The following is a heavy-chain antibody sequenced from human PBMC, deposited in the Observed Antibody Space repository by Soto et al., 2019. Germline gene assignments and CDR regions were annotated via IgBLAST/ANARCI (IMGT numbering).Heavy chain of an antibody. V-gene: IGHV3-23*01. CDR2: ISGSGGST. Sequence: GGSLRLSCAASGFTFSSYAMSWVRQAPGKGLEWVSAISGSGGSTYYADSGEGRFTISRDNSKNTLYLQINRLWAEDTAVYYCAKDFSLGNWNAPRGMYVWGQGTTVTVSS. J-gene: IGHJ6*02. CDR1: GFTFSSYA. D-gene: IGHD1-20*01. CDR3: AKDFSLGNWNAPRGMYV.